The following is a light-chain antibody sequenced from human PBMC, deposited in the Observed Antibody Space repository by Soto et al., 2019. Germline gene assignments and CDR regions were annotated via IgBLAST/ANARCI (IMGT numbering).Light chain of an antibody. V-gene: IGKV4-1*01. CDR3: QQYYSTPLT. J-gene: IGKJ4*01. CDR1: QSVLYRSNNKNY. Sequence: DIVMTQSPDSLAVSLGERATINCKSSQSVLYRSNNKNYFAWYQQKAGQPPKLLIYWASTRESGVPDRFSGSGSGTDFTLTISSLQADDVAVYYCQQYYSTPLTFGGGTKVEIK. CDR2: WAS.